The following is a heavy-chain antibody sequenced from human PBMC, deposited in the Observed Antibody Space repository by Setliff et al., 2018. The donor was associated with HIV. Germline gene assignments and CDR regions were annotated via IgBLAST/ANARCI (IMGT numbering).Heavy chain of an antibody. J-gene: IGHJ4*02. V-gene: IGHV4-38-2*01. CDR3: AARNSGNPTRHFDY. CDR1: GYSVSNGYY. Sequence: NPSETLSLTCALSGYSVSNGYYWGWIRQPSGKGLEWIGSIYHSGSTFYNPSLRSRVTISVDTSQDQFSLRLTSVTAADTAVYHCAARNSGNPTRHFDYWGQGTLVTVSS. D-gene: IGHD3-10*01. CDR2: IYHSGST.